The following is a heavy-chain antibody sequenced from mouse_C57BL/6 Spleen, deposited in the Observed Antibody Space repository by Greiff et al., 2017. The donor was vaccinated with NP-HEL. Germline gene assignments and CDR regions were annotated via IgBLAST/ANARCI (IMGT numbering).Heavy chain of an antibody. Sequence: VQLQQSGAELARPGASVKLSCKASGYTFTSYGISWVKQRTGQGLEWIGEIYPRSGNTYYNEKFKGKATLTADKSSSTAYMELRSLTSEDSAVYFCARGEDYEVTGFAYWGQGTLVTVSA. J-gene: IGHJ3*01. CDR1: GYTFTSYG. CDR3: ARGEDYEVTGFAY. CDR2: IYPRSGNT. D-gene: IGHD2-2*01. V-gene: IGHV1-81*01.